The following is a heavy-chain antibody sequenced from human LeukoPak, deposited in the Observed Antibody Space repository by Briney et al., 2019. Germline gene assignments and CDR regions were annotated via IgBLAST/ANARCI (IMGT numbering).Heavy chain of an antibody. D-gene: IGHD3-9*01. CDR2: IIPIFGTA. V-gene: IGHV1-69*06. CDR3: ARVELRYFDWSLGMDV. J-gene: IGHJ6*04. Sequence: SVKVCCKASGGTFSSYAISWVRQAPGQGLEWMGGIIPIFGTANYAQKFQGRVTITADKSTSAAYMELSSLRSEDTAVYYCARVELRYFDWSLGMDVWGKGTTVTVSS. CDR1: GGTFSSYA.